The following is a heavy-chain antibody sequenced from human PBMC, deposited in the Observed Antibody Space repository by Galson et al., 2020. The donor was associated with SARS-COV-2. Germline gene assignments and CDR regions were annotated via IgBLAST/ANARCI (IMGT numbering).Heavy chain of an antibody. CDR2: IYPGDSDT. Sequence: GESLKTSCKGSGYSFTSYWIGWVRQMPGKGLAWTAIIYPGDSDTSYSPSFQAPVTTTADKPLPTAYPPWTTTHATATATHYCSVPYSDSDTRYLPAFQGQVTISADKSISTAYLQWSSLKASDTAMYYCAVPYSGYDYLAFDYWGQGTLVTVSS. J-gene: IGHJ4*02. CDR3: SVPYSDSDTRYLPAFQGQVTISADKSISTAYLQWSSLKASDTAMYYCAVPYSGYDYLAFDY. D-gene: IGHD1-26*01. V-gene: IGHV5-51*04. CDR1: GYSFTSYW.